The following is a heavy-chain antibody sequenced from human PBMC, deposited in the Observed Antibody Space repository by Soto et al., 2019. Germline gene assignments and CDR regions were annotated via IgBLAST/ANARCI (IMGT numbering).Heavy chain of an antibody. D-gene: IGHD2-15*01. J-gene: IGHJ6*02. CDR2: IYYSGNT. V-gene: IGHV4-30-4*01. CDR1: DGSISSGYYY. Sequence: SETMPLTWCVSDGSISSGYYYWSWKNTPPGKGLEWIWNIYYSGNTYYNPSLKSRLIISIDTSKNQFYLKVGSVTAADTALYYGSSAALYGMAVWGQGTTVTVSS. CDR3: SSAALYGMAV.